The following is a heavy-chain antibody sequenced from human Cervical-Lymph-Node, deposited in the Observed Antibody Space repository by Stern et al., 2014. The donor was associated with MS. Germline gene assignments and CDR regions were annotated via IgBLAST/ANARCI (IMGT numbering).Heavy chain of an antibody. D-gene: IGHD3-10*01. CDR2: INPSGGST. V-gene: IGHV1-46*01. Sequence: QVQLVESGAEVKKPGASVKVSCKASGYTFTSYYMHWVRQAPGQGLEWMGIINPSGGSTSYAQKFQGRVTMTRDTSTSTVYMELSSLRSEDTAVYYCARDRYGSGSYYTNYFDYWGQGTLVTVSS. CDR1: GYTFTSYY. J-gene: IGHJ4*02. CDR3: ARDRYGSGSYYTNYFDY.